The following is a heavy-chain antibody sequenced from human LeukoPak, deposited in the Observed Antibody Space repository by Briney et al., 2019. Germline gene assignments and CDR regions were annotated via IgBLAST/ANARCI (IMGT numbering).Heavy chain of an antibody. CDR1: GYTFTSYY. CDR2: INPSGGST. J-gene: IGHJ4*02. D-gene: IGHD2-21*02. V-gene: IGHV1-46*01. Sequence: GASVNVSCKASGYTFTSYYMHWVRQAPGQGLEWMGIINPSGGSTSYAQKFQGRVTMTRDTSTSTVYMELSGLRSEDTAVYYCARDGVSYCGGDCYSGLNFVYWGQGTLVTVSS. CDR3: ARDGVSYCGGDCYSGLNFVY.